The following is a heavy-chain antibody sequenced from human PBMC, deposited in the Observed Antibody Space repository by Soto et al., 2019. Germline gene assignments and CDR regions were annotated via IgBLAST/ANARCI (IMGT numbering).Heavy chain of an antibody. CDR2: IYYSGST. CDR3: ARVLIFEYSSSSPIRYYYYGMDV. J-gene: IGHJ6*02. D-gene: IGHD6-6*01. V-gene: IGHV4-59*01. CDR1: GGSISSYY. Sequence: QVQLQESGPGLVKPSETLSLTCTVSGGSISSYYWSWIRQPPGKGLEWIGYIYYSGSTNYNPSLKSRVTISVDTSKNQFSLKLSSVTAADTAGYYCARVLIFEYSSSSPIRYYYYGMDVWGQGTTVTVSS.